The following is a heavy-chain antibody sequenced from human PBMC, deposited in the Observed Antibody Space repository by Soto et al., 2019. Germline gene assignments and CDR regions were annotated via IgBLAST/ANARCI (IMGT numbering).Heavy chain of an antibody. CDR3: ARGYCSSTSCYIWDNWFDP. CDR2: IYYSGST. D-gene: IGHD2-2*02. Sequence: SETLSLTCTVSGGSISSYYWSWIRQPPGKGLEWIGYIYYSGSTNYNPSLKSRVTISVDTSKNQFSLKLSSVTAADTAVYYCARGYCSSTSCYIWDNWFDPXGQGTLVTVSS. J-gene: IGHJ5*02. CDR1: GGSISSYY. V-gene: IGHV4-59*01.